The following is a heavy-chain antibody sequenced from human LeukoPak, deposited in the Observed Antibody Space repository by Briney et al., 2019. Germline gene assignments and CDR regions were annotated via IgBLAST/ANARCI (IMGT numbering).Heavy chain of an antibody. CDR1: RFSFSTYE. CDR2: ISSSGSTI. CDR3: ARDGVTMVRGVSPVMDV. D-gene: IGHD3-10*01. J-gene: IGHJ6*02. Sequence: GGSLRLSCAASRFSFSTYEMNWVRQAPGKGLEWVSYISSSGSTIYYADSMKGRFTISRDNAKNSLYLQMNSLRAEDTAVYYCARDGVTMVRGVSPVMDVWGQGTTVTVSS. V-gene: IGHV3-48*03.